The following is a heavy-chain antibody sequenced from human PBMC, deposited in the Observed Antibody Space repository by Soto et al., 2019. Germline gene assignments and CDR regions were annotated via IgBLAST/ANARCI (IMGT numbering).Heavy chain of an antibody. CDR2: IYYSGST. Sequence: PSETLSLTCTVSGGSISSYYWSWIRHPPGKGLEWIGYIYYSGSTNYNPSLKSRVTISVDTSKNQFSLKLSSVTAADTAVYYCARDLNSKPTIFGVDQYYYYYGMDVWGQGTTVTVSS. J-gene: IGHJ6*02. V-gene: IGHV4-59*01. CDR1: GGSISSYY. D-gene: IGHD3-3*01. CDR3: ARDLNSKPTIFGVDQYYYYYGMDV.